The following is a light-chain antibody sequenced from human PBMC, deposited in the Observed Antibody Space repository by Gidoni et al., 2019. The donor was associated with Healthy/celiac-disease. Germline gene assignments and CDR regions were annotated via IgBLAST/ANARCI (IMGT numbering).Light chain of an antibody. CDR3: QQRSNGPPALT. CDR1: QSVSSY. V-gene: IGKV3-11*01. Sequence: EIVLTQSPATLSLSPGERATLSCRSRQSVSSYLAWYQQKPGQAPRLLSYDASNRATGIPARLSGSGSGTDFTLTISSLEPEDFAVYYCQQRSNGPPALTFGGGTKVEIK. CDR2: DAS. J-gene: IGKJ4*01.